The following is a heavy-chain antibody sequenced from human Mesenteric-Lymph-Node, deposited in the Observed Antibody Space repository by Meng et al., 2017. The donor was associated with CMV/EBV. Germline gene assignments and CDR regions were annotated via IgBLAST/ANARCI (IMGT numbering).Heavy chain of an antibody. Sequence: GESLKISCAASGFTFSDYEMNWVRQAPGKGLEWVSYITSGGSTMYYADSVKGRFTISRDNAKKSLYLQMNSMRAEDTAVYYCARDGSYCGSSSCYTLGFDCWGQGTLVTVSS. D-gene: IGHD2-2*02. J-gene: IGHJ4*02. CDR1: GFTFSDYE. V-gene: IGHV3-48*03. CDR3: ARDGSYCGSSSCYTLGFDC. CDR2: ITSGGSTM.